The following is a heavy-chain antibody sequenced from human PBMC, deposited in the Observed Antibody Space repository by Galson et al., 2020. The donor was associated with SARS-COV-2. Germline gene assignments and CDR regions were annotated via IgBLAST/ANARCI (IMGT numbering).Heavy chain of an antibody. V-gene: IGHV2-5*02. CDR3: DDRNFVSHMWLVARYFGH. CDR2: INWDDDK. CDR1: RFSLSTSQTG. J-gene: IGHJ4*02. Sequence: KMSGPTLVKPTQTLTLTCTFSRFSLSTSQTGVGWVRQPPGEALEWLTLINWDDDKRYRPSLKNRLTIIQDTSKNQVVLTMTNMDPVYTAKYYWDDRNFVSHMWLVARYFGHWGQGALVTVSS. D-gene: IGHD6-19*01.